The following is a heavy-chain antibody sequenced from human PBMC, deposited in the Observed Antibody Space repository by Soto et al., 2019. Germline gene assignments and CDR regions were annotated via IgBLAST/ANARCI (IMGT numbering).Heavy chain of an antibody. CDR3: ARYCSGGSCLNWFNP. D-gene: IGHD2-15*01. CDR2: INHSGST. Sequence: SETLSLTCAVYGGSFSGYYWSWIRQPPGKGLEWIGEINHSGSTNYNPSLKSRVTISVDTSKNQFSLKLSSVTAADTAVYYCARYCSGGSCLNWFNPWGQGTLVTVSS. CDR1: GGSFSGYY. V-gene: IGHV4-34*01. J-gene: IGHJ5*02.